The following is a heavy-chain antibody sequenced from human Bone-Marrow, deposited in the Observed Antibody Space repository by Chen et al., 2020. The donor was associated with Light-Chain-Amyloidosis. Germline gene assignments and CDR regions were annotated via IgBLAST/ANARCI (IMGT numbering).Heavy chain of an antibody. CDR1: GFIVSNNY. CDR2: FYSGGST. D-gene: IGHD3-16*01. V-gene: IGHV3-53*04. Sequence: EVQLVESGGGLVQPGGSLRLSCAASGFIVSNNYMNWVRQAPGKGLEWVSVFYSGGSTSYADSVKGRFTISRHNSKNTLYLKRNSRGAEDRAVFYCVGGGDWGQGTLVTVSS. CDR3: VGGGD. J-gene: IGHJ4*02.